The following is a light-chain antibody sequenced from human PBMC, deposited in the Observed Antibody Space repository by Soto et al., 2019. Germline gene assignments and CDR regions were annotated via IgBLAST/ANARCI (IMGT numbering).Light chain of an antibody. CDR1: QAIDSW. CDR2: TGS. CDR3: QQTLSCPPT. V-gene: IGKV1-12*01. J-gene: IGKJ1*01. Sequence: DVQMPQSPSSVSASVGDRVTITCRASQAIDSWLAWYQQKPGEAPKLLIFTGSLLHSGVPPRFSGSGSGTDFTLTISSLQPEDFATYYCQQTLSCPPTFGQGTKVDIK.